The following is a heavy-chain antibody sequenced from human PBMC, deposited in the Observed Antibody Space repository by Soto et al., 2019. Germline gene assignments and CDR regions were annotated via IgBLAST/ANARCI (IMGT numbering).Heavy chain of an antibody. V-gene: IGHV1-8*01. CDR1: GYTFTSYD. CDR2: MNPNRGNT. J-gene: IGHJ4*02. Sequence: QVQLVQSGAEVKKPGASVKVSCKASGYTFTSYDINWVRQATGQGLEWMGWMNPNRGNTGYAQKFQGRVTMTRNTPISTAYMERSSLRSEDAAVYYCARGPTWAGNVDYWGQGTLVTVSS. D-gene: IGHD1-1*01. CDR3: ARGPTWAGNVDY.